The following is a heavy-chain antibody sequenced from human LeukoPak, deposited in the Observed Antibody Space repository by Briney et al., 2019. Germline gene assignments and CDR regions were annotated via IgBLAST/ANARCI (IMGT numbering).Heavy chain of an antibody. V-gene: IGHV3-11*06. Sequence: GGSLRLFCAASGFTFSDYYMSWIRQAPGKGLEWVSYISSSSSYTNYADSVKGRFTISRDNAKNSLYLQMNSLRAEDTAVYYCARRAMVRGVMNAFDIWGQGTMVTVSS. CDR2: ISSSSSYT. CDR3: ARRAMVRGVMNAFDI. CDR1: GFTFSDYY. D-gene: IGHD3-10*01. J-gene: IGHJ3*02.